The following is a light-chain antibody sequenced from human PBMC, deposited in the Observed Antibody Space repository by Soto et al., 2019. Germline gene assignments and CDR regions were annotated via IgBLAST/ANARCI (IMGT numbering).Light chain of an antibody. CDR2: DAS. V-gene: IGKV1-5*01. J-gene: IGKJ1*01. CDR1: QSVRRR. CDR3: QQYNTYPST. Sequence: DIQMAQSPSTLSASVGGRVTITCRASQSVRRRLAWYQQKPGKAPNLLIYDASSLESGVPSRFSGGGSGTEFTLTISSLQPEDFATYYCQQYNTYPSTFGQGTKVELK.